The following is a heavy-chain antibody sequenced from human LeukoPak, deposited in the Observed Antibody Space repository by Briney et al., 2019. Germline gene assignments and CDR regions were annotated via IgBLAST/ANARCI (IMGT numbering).Heavy chain of an antibody. CDR2: IYYSGTT. D-gene: IGHD5-18*01. Sequence: PSETLSLTCAVSGGSISSSPYYWGWIRQPPGKGLEWIGSIYYSGTTHYSPSLESRVTISVDTSKNQFSLKLASVTAADTAIYYCAKGAGGFSYYNWFDPWGQGTLVTVSS. J-gene: IGHJ5*02. V-gene: IGHV4-39*07. CDR3: AKGAGGFSYYNWFDP. CDR1: GGSISSSPYY.